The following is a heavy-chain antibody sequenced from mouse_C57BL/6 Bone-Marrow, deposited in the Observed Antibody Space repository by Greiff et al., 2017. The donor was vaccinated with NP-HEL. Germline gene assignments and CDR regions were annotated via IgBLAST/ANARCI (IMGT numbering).Heavy chain of an antibody. D-gene: IGHD1-1*01. CDR3: ARFHYYGSRGDY. CDR2: IYPGDGDT. CDR1: GYAFSSSW. Sequence: VQLQQSGPELVKPGASVKISCKASGYAFSSSWLNWVKQRPGKGLEWLGRIYPGDGDTNYNGKFKGKATLTADKSSSTAYMQLSSLTSEDSAVYFCARFHYYGSRGDYWGQGTTLTVSS. J-gene: IGHJ2*01. V-gene: IGHV1-82*01.